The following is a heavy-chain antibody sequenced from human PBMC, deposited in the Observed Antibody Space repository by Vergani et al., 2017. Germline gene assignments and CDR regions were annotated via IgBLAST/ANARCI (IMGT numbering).Heavy chain of an antibody. J-gene: IGHJ6*02. CDR1: GYTFTSYA. CDR2: INAGNGNT. D-gene: IGHD5-18*01. Sequence: QVQLVQSGAEVKKPGASVKVSCKASGYTFTSYAMHWVRQAPXQRLEWMGWINAGNGNTKYSQKFQGRVTMTEDTSTDTAYMELSSLRSEDTAVYYCATDPHSKLYSDGLVPFYGMDVWGQGTTVTVSS. V-gene: IGHV1-3*01. CDR3: ATDPHSKLYSDGLVPFYGMDV.